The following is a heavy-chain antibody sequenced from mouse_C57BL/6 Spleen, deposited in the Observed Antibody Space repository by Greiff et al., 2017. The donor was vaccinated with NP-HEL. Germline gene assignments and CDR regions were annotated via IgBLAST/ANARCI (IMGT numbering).Heavy chain of an antibody. D-gene: IGHD2-2*01. CDR3: ARGGYDRIAY. J-gene: IGHJ3*01. CDR2: IDPSDSYT. Sequence: VQLQQSGAELVMPGASVKLSCKASGYTFTSYWMHRVKQRPGQGLEWIGEIDPSDSYTNYNQKFKGKSTLTVDKSSSTAYMQLSSLTSEDSAVYYCARGGYDRIAYWGQGTLVTVSA. V-gene: IGHV1-69*01. CDR1: GYTFTSYW.